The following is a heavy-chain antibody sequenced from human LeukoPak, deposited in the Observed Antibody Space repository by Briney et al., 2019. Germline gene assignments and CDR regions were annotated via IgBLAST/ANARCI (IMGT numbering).Heavy chain of an antibody. Sequence: SETLSLTCAVYGGSFSGYYWSWIRQPPGKGLEWIGEINHSGSTNYNPSLKSRVTISVDTSKNQFSLKLSSVTAADTAVYYCAGMYAWSGAGFVPWGQGTLVTVSS. CDR2: INHSGST. J-gene: IGHJ5*02. CDR3: AGMYAWSGAGFVP. D-gene: IGHD2-8*01. V-gene: IGHV4-34*01. CDR1: GGSFSGYY.